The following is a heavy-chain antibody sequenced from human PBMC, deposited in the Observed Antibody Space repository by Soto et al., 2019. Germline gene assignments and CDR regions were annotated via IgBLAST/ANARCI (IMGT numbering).Heavy chain of an antibody. CDR3: ARAWDRSGFLWSSYGMDV. CDR2: INAGNGNT. V-gene: IGHV1-3*01. J-gene: IGHJ6*02. D-gene: IGHD3-22*01. Sequence: GASVKVSCKASGYTFTSYAMHWVRQAPGQRLEWMGWINAGNGNTKYSQKFQGRVTITRDTSASTAYMELSSLRAEDTAVYYCARAWDRSGFLWSSYGMDVWGQGTTVTVSS. CDR1: GYTFTSYA.